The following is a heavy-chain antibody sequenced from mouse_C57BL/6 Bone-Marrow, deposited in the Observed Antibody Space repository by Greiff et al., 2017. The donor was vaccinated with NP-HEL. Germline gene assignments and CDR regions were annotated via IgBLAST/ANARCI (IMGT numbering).Heavy chain of an antibody. Sequence: EVQLVESGGGLVKPGGSLKLSCAASGFTFSSYAMSWVRQTPEKRLEWVATISDGGSYTYYPDNVKGRFTISRDNAKNNLYLQMSHLKSEDTAMYYCARGDGNYGAYWGQGTLVTVSA. CDR1: GFTFSSYA. D-gene: IGHD2-1*01. CDR3: ARGDGNYGAY. V-gene: IGHV5-4*01. J-gene: IGHJ3*01. CDR2: ISDGGSYT.